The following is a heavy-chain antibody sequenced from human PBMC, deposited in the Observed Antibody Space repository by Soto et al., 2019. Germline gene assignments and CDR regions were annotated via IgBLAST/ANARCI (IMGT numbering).Heavy chain of an antibody. CDR3: ASGIAVAGHRPWYFDY. CDR1: GDTFSSYA. Sequence: QVKLVQSGAEVKKPGSSVKVSCKASGDTFSSYAISWVRQAPGQGLEWMGGTIPVFNTGHYVQQFQGRVTITADESTNTAYMELRSLRSEDTAVYYCASGIAVAGHRPWYFDYWGQGTLITVSS. D-gene: IGHD6-19*01. J-gene: IGHJ4*02. V-gene: IGHV1-69*01. CDR2: TIPVFNTG.